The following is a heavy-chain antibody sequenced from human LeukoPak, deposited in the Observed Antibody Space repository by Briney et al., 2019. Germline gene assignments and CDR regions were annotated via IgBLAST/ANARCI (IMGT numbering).Heavy chain of an antibody. CDR2: VSAYNGNT. D-gene: IGHD1-1*01. CDR1: GYTFTSYG. V-gene: IGHV1-18*01. CDR3: ARDPFDWNDDYYYGMDV. Sequence: ASVKVSSKASGYTFTSYGISWVPQAPGQGLEWMGWVSAYNGNTNYAQELQGRVTMTTDTSTSTAYMELRSLRSDDTAVYYCARDPFDWNDDYYYGMDVWGQGTTVTVSS. J-gene: IGHJ6*02.